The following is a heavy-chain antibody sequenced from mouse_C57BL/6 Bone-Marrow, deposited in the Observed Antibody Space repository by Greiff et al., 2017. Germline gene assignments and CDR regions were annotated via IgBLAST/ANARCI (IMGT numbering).Heavy chain of an antibody. CDR3: TRKGAVVAPFHFDY. CDR2: IDPETGGT. CDR1: GYTFTDYE. Sequence: QVQLKQSGAELVRPGASVTLSCKASGYTFTDYEMHWVKQTPVHGLEWIGAIDPETGGTAYNQKFKGKAILTADKSSSTAYMELRSLTSEDSAVYYCTRKGAVVAPFHFDYWGQGTTLTVSS. D-gene: IGHD1-1*01. J-gene: IGHJ2*01. V-gene: IGHV1-15*01.